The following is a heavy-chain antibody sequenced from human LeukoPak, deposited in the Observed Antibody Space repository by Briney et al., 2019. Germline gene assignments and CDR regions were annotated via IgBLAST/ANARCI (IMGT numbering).Heavy chain of an antibody. CDR2: IYPGDSDT. D-gene: IGHD3-10*01. CDR1: EYSFTNYW. J-gene: IGHJ1*01. CDR3: ATYAGSYSKYFQH. Sequence: KDGESLKISCKGSEYSFTNYWIGWVRQMPGKGLEWMGIIYPGDSDTRYSPSFQGQVTISADKSISTAYLQWSSLKASDTAMYFCATYAGSYSKYFQHWGQGTLVTVSS. V-gene: IGHV5-51*01.